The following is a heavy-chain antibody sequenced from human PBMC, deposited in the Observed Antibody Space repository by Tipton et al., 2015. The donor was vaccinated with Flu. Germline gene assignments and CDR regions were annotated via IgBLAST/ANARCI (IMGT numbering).Heavy chain of an antibody. CDR2: ISYSGST. CDR1: GGSISSYY. CDR3: ARLSSNWYHQLDN. V-gene: IGHV4-59*01. D-gene: IGHD6-13*01. J-gene: IGHJ4*02. Sequence: TLSLTCSVSGGSISSYYWSWIRQSPGKGLEWIGYISYSGSTNYNPSLKSRVTISVDTSKNQFSLKLSSVTAADTAVYYCARLSSNWYHQLDNWGQGPLVAVSS.